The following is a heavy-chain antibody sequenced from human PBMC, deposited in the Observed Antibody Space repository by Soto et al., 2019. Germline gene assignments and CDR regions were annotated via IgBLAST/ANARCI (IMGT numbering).Heavy chain of an antibody. CDR1: GYAFTGYF. J-gene: IGHJ6*02. Sequence: ASVKVSWTAAGYAFTGYFRHWVRQAPGQGLEWMGWINPNSGDTNFPQKFQGWVTMTRDTSINTAYMEVSRLSSDDTAVYYCAREVAGGMDVWGRGTTVTVSS. V-gene: IGHV1-2*04. CDR2: INPNSGDT. CDR3: AREVAGGMDV.